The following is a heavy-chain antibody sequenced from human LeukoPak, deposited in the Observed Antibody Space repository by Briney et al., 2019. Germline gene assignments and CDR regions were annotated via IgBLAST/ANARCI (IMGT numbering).Heavy chain of an antibody. V-gene: IGHV4-34*01. J-gene: IGHJ3*02. D-gene: IGHD1-14*01. CDR1: GGSFSGYY. CDR2: INHSGST. Sequence: KPSETLSLTCAVYGGSFSGYYWSWIRQPPGKGLEWIGEINHSGSTNYNPSLKSRVTISVDTSKNQFSLKLSSVTAADTAVYYCARGRASMTTDAFDIWGQGTMVTVSS. CDR3: ARGRASMTTDAFDI.